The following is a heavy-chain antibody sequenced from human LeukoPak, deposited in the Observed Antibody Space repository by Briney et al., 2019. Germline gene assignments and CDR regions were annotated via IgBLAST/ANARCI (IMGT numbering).Heavy chain of an antibody. CDR2: ISGSGGST. Sequence: PGGSLRLSCAASGFTFSSYALSWLRQAPGKGLEWVSAISGSGGSTYYADSVKGRFTISRNNSKNMLYLQMNSLRAEHTAVYYCAKVPVGILYFHEYFQHWGQGTLVTVSS. V-gene: IGHV3-23*01. D-gene: IGHD2-15*01. CDR3: AKVPVGILYFHEYFQH. J-gene: IGHJ1*01. CDR1: GFTFSSYA.